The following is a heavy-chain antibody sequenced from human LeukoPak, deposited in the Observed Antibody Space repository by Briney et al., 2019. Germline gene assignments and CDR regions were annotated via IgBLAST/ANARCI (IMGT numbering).Heavy chain of an antibody. CDR3: ARDARGXXXAFDI. Sequence: GGSLRLSCAASGFTFSSYGMHWVRQAPGKGLEWVAVIWYDGSNKYYADSVKGRFTISRDNSKNTLYLQMNSLRAEDTAVYYCARDARGXXXAFDIWGQGTMVTVSS. CDR2: IWYDGSNK. D-gene: IGHD3-16*01. V-gene: IGHV3-33*01. J-gene: IGHJ3*02. CDR1: GFTFSSYG.